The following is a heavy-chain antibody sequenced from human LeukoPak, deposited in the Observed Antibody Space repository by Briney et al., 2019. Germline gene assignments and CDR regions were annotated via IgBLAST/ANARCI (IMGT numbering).Heavy chain of an antibody. CDR1: GGSLSSSSYY. V-gene: IGHV4-39*01. J-gene: IGHJ4*02. D-gene: IGHD1-14*01. CDR3: ATRKGVYYFDY. Sequence: SETLSLTCTVSGGSLSSSSYYWGWIRQPPGKGLEWIGSIYYSGSTYYNPSLKSRVTISVDTSKNQFSLKLSSVTAADTAVYYCATRKGVYYFDYWGQGTLVTVSS. CDR2: IYYSGST.